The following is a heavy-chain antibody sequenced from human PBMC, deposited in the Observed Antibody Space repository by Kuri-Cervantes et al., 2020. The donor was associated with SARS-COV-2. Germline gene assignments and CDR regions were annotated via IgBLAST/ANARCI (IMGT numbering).Heavy chain of an antibody. CDR2: ISSNGGST. CDR1: GFTFSSYA. CDR3: ARDPIRQYQLLDINWFDP. J-gene: IGHJ5*02. D-gene: IGHD2-2*01. V-gene: IGHV3-64*01. Sequence: GGSLRLSCAASGFTFSSYAMHWVRQAPGKGLEYVSAISSNGGSTYYANSVKGRFAISRDNSKNTLYLQMGSLRAEDTAVYYCARDPIRQYQLLDINWFDPWGQGTLVTVSS.